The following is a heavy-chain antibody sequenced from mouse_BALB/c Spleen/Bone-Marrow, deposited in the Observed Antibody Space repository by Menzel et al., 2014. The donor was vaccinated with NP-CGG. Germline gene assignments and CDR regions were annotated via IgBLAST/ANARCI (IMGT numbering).Heavy chain of an antibody. CDR3: ARWSNYYGSSYLAY. Sequence: GASVKVSCKASGYAFTNYLIEWVKQRPGQGLEWIGVINPGSGGTNYNEKFKGKATLTADKSSSTAYMQLSSLTSDDSAVYFGARWSNYYGSSYLAYWGQGTLVTVSA. V-gene: IGHV1-54*01. CDR2: INPGSGGT. CDR1: GYAFTNYL. J-gene: IGHJ3*01. D-gene: IGHD1-1*01.